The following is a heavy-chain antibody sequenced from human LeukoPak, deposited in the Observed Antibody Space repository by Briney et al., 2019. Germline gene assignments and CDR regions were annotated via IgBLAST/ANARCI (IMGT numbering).Heavy chain of an antibody. D-gene: IGHD4/OR15-4a*01. CDR3: ARDPGAFPYFFDC. J-gene: IGHJ4*02. CDR2: IKGKTDGGTT. V-gene: IGHV3-15*01. Sequence: GGSLRLSCAASGFTFSNAWMSWVRQAPGKGLEWVGRIKGKTDGGTTDYAAPVKGRFTISRDNSKNTLYLQMNSLRVEDTAVYFCARDPGAFPYFFDCWGQGTLVTVSS. CDR1: GFTFSNAW.